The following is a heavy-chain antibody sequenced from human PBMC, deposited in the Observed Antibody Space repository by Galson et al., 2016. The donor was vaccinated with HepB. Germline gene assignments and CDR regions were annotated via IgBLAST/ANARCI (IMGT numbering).Heavy chain of an antibody. Sequence: SLRLSCATSGFSLNDHAMHWVRHAPGEGLEWVAGMSWNGGVIGYADSVKGRFTMSRDMASNSLHLQMNNLRPDDTALYFCAKDMGGQVYGSGSSIRYYFAMDVRGQGTTVTVSS. J-gene: IGHJ6*02. V-gene: IGHV3-9*01. CDR1: GFSLNDHA. CDR2: MSWNGGVI. CDR3: AKDMGGQVYGSGSSIRYYFAMDV. D-gene: IGHD3-10*01.